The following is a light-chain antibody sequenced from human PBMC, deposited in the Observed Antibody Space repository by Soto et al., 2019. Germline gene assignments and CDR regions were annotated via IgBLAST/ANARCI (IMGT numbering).Light chain of an antibody. V-gene: IGKV1-5*03. CDR3: QQYNSYAWT. CDR2: KAS. Sequence: DIQMTQSPSTLSASVGDRVTITCRASQSSSSWLAWYQQKPGKAPKLLIYKASSIESGVPTRFSGSGAGTEFILTISSLQTDDFANYYCQQYNSYAWTFGKGTKVAIK. J-gene: IGKJ1*01. CDR1: QSSSSW.